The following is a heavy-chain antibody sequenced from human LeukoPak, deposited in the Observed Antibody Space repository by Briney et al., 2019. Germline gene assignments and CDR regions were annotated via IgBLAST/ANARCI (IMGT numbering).Heavy chain of an antibody. CDR1: GGSISNYY. Sequence: SETLSLTCTVSGGSISNYYWSWIRQTPGKGLEYIGYIYYSGVTNYNPSLKSRVTISVDTSKNQFSLKLSSVTAADTAVYYCAKRLFDYWGQGTLVTVSS. CDR2: IYYSGVT. V-gene: IGHV4-59*01. J-gene: IGHJ4*02. CDR3: AKRLFDY.